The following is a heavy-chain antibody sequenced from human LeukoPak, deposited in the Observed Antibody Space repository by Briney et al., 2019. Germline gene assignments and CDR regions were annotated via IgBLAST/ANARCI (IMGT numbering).Heavy chain of an antibody. CDR3: ARGYYGSGSPTNWFDP. V-gene: IGHV4-30-2*01. J-gene: IGHJ5*02. Sequence: PSETLSLTCAVSGVSISSGGYSWSWIRQPPGKGLESVVYIYHSGSTYYNPSLKSRVTISVDRSKNQFSLKLSCVTAADTAVYYCARGYYGSGSPTNWFDPWGQGTLVTVSS. CDR1: GVSISSGGYS. CDR2: IYHSGST. D-gene: IGHD3-10*01.